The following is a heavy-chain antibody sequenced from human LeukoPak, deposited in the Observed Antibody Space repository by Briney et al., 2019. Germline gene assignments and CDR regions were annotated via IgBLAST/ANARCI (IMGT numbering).Heavy chain of an antibody. V-gene: IGHV5-51*01. CDR2: IHPGNSET. CDR3: ARRARKAASPLEYFES. CDR1: GYSFSSYW. J-gene: IGHJ1*01. D-gene: IGHD6-13*01. Sequence: GESLKISCKGSGYSFSSYWIAWVRQMPGKGLEWMGIIHPGNSETTYNPSFRGQVTMSADKSTNTVYLQWRSLKASDTATYYCARRARKAASPLEYFESWGQGTPVTVYS.